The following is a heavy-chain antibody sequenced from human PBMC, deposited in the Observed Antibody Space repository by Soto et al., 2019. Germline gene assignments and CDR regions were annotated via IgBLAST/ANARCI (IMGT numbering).Heavy chain of an antibody. Sequence: GGSLRLSCVTSAFSLTSCSMSWVRQTPGKGLEWVSALSRSGGATYYADSVKGRFTISRDTSTNTLYLQMSNLRAEDTAIYYCAKGEMATIRNSFDPWGQGTLVTVS. CDR1: AFSLTSCS. CDR2: LSRSGGAT. V-gene: IGHV3-23*01. CDR3: AKGEMATIRNSFDP. J-gene: IGHJ5*02. D-gene: IGHD5-12*01.